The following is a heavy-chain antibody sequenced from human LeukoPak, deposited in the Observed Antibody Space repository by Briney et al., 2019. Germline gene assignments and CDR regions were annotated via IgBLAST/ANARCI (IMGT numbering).Heavy chain of an antibody. CDR2: FDPEDGET. J-gene: IGHJ3*02. Sequence: ASVKVSCKVSGYTLTELSMHWVRQAPGKGLEWMGGFDPEDGETIYAQKFQGRVTMTEDTSTDTAYMELSSLRSEDTAVYYCARDSTVTTPFDIWGQGTMVTVSS. D-gene: IGHD4-17*01. CDR3: ARDSTVTTPFDI. V-gene: IGHV1-24*01. CDR1: GYTLTELS.